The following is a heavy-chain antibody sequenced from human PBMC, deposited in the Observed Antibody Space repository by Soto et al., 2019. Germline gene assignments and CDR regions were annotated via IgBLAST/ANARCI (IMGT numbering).Heavy chain of an antibody. CDR3: ASALRPATIILGS. J-gene: IGHJ5*02. V-gene: IGHV3-7*01. CDR2: MMQDGSDK. D-gene: IGHD5-12*01. CDR1: GFTFSNYW. Sequence: PGGSLRLSCAPSGFTFSNYWMSWVRQAPGKGLEWVANMMQDGSDKYYVDSVKGRFTISRDNAKNSLYLQMDSLRVEDTAVYYCASALRPATIILGSWGQGT.